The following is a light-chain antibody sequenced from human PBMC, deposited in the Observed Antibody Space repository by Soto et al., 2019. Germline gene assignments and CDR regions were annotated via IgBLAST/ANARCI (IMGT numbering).Light chain of an antibody. CDR2: KAS. V-gene: IGKV1-5*03. J-gene: IGKJ1*01. CDR3: QHYNSYSEA. Sequence: DIQMTQSPFTLSGSVGDRVTITCRASQTIGSWLAWYQQKPGKAPKLLIYKASTLKSGVPSRFSGSGSGTEFTLTISSLQPDDFATYYCQHYNSYSEAFGQGTKVDIK. CDR1: QTIGSW.